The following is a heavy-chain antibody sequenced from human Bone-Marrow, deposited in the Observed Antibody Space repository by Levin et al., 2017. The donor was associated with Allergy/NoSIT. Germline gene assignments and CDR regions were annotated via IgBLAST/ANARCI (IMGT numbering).Heavy chain of an antibody. Sequence: LSLPCAASGFTFSDSHMSWVRQAPGKGLEWVSFITYDGIQTQYADSLKGRFTTSRDNAKNSLYLQLNSLKAEDTAVYYCARDLSHRDRAFDYWGQGTLVTVSS. CDR2: ITYDGIQT. V-gene: IGHV3-11*06. CDR3: ARDLSHRDRAFDY. J-gene: IGHJ4*02. CDR1: GFTFSDSH. D-gene: IGHD5-24*01.